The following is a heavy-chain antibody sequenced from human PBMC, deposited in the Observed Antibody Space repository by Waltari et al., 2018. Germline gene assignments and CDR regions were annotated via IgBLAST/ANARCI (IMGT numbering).Heavy chain of an antibody. CDR1: GGSITSNRHY. J-gene: IGHJ3*01. D-gene: IGHD1-26*01. CDR3: ATYIGASIGTAAFDV. CDR2: ISYNGAT. Sequence: QLQLQESGPGLVKPSETLSLSCSVSGGSITSNRHYWGWIRQPPGQGLEWIGTISYNGATNSSPSLRGRVTVSRDTSMNQLSLKLGSVTAADTAVYYCATYIGASIGTAAFDVWGQGTMVTVSS. V-gene: IGHV4-39*01.